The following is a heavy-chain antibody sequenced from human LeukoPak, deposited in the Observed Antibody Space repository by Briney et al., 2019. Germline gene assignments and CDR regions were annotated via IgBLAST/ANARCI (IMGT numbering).Heavy chain of an antibody. CDR3: AIDHGFSGGSYFDTFDI. D-gene: IGHD1-26*01. CDR1: GYIFTTYG. V-gene: IGHV1-18*01. CDR2: ISGYNDDT. Sequence: GASVKVSCTASGYIFTTYGISWVRQAPGQGLEWMGWISGYNDDTNYAQKLQGRVTMTTDTSTSTAYMELRSLTSDDTAVYYCAIDHGFSGGSYFDTFDIWGRGTMVTVSS. J-gene: IGHJ3*02.